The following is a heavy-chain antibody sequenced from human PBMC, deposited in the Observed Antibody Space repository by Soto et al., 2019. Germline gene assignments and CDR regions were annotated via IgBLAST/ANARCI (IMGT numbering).Heavy chain of an antibody. J-gene: IGHJ3*02. CDR3: AREAVITSGGAFDI. V-gene: IGHV4-59*01. CDR1: GGSISSYY. CDR2: IYYSGST. D-gene: IGHD3-16*02. Sequence: PSETLSLTCTVSGGSISSYYWSWIRQPPGKGLEWIGYIYYSGSTNYNPSLKSRVTISVDTSKNQFSLKLSSVTAADTAVYYCAREAVITSGGAFDIWGQGTMVTVSS.